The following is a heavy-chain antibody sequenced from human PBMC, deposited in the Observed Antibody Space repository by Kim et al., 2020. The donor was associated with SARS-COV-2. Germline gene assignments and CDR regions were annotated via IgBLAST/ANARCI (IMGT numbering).Heavy chain of an antibody. CDR3: AKEKLLMGSYYGLDV. D-gene: IGHD3-10*01. Sequence: GGSLRLSCAASGFTFGNYGMHWVRQAPGEGLEWVALISNDGNNEYYGASVEGRFTISRDYSKNTLFLLMNSLRPEDTAVYYCAKEKLLMGSYYGLDVWGQGTTVTASS. CDR2: ISNDGNNE. J-gene: IGHJ6*02. CDR1: GFTFGNYG. V-gene: IGHV3-30*18.